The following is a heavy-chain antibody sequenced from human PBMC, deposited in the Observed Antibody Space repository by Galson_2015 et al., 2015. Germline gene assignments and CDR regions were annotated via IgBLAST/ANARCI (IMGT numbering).Heavy chain of an antibody. J-gene: IGHJ4*02. CDR3: ARRGGFDY. D-gene: IGHD3-16*01. Sequence: SLRLSCAASGFTFSSYGMHWVRQAPGKGLEWVAVISCDGSNKYYADSVKGRFTISRDNSKNTLYLQMNSLRAEDTAVYYCARRGGFDYWGQGTLVTVSS. V-gene: IGHV3-30*03. CDR1: GFTFSSYG. CDR2: ISCDGSNK.